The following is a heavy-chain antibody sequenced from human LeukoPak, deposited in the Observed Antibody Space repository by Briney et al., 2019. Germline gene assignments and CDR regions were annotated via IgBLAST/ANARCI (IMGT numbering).Heavy chain of an antibody. Sequence: GSSVTVSCKASGGTFSSYAISWVRQAPGQGLEWMGGIIPIFGTANYAQKFQGRVSMTRATSITTAYLELSSLTFEDTAVYYCARTPPKGDIDYWGQGTLVTVSS. CDR2: IIPIFGTA. V-gene: IGHV1-69*05. D-gene: IGHD2-21*02. J-gene: IGHJ4*02. CDR1: GGTFSSYA. CDR3: ARTPPKGDIDY.